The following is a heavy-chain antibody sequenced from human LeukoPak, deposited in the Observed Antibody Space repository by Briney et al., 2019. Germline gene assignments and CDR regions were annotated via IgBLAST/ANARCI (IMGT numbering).Heavy chain of an antibody. J-gene: IGHJ3*02. V-gene: IGHV4-34*01. CDR3: ARCGIAVARGAFDI. D-gene: IGHD6-19*01. Sequence: KPSETLSLTCAVYGGSFSGYYWSWIRQPPGKGLEWIGEINHSGSTNYNPSLKSRVTISVDTSKNQFSLKLSSVTAADTAVYYCARCGIAVARGAFDIWGQGTMVTVSS. CDR2: INHSGST. CDR1: GGSFSGYY.